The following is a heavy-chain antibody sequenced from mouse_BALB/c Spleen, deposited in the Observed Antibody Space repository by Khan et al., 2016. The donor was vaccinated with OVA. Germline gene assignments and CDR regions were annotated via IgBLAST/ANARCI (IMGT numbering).Heavy chain of an antibody. Sequence: QVQLQQSGPELVKPRASVRISCKASGYTFTNYYVHWVKQRPGQGLEWIGWIYPGNVNTNYNEKFKGKATLTADKSSSTAYMQLSSLTSEDSAVYFCAREGYYGNYRAWFAYWGQGTLVTVSA. CDR3: AREGYYGNYRAWFAY. V-gene: IGHV1S56*01. J-gene: IGHJ3*01. CDR2: IYPGNVNT. D-gene: IGHD2-1*01. CDR1: GYTFTNYY.